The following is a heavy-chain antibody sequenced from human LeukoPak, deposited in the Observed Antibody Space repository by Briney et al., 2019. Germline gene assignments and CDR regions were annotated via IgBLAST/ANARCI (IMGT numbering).Heavy chain of an antibody. V-gene: IGHV3-73*01. J-gene: IGHJ4*02. CDR3: ARDSSSEGPLDY. Sequence: GTSLRLSCSASGFIFANYAMHWVRQASGKGLEWIGRIRSKANNYATAYTDPLKGRFTVSRDDSKNTAYLQMNSLKTEDSAVYFCARDSSSEGPLDYWGQGTLVTVSS. CDR2: IRSKANNYAT. D-gene: IGHD6-6*01. CDR1: GFIFANYA.